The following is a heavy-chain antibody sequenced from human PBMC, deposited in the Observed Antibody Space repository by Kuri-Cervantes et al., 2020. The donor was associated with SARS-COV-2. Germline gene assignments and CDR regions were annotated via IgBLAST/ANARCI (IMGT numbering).Heavy chain of an antibody. V-gene: IGHV4-34*01. D-gene: IGHD4-17*01. CDR2: VNHRGST. CDR1: GQPFSGYY. CDR3: ARAYGFLRYIYYMDV. Sequence: TLSLTCAFYGQPFSGYYWNCMRQSPGKALEWIGEVNHRGSTNYHPSLQSRVTISVDTSSKQFLLNLSPVTAADTAVYYRARAYGFLRYIYYMDVWGRGTTVTVSS. J-gene: IGHJ6*03.